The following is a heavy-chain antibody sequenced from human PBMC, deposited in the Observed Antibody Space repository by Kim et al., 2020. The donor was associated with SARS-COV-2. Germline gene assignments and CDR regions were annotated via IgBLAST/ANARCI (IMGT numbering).Heavy chain of an antibody. CDR2: RP. Sequence: RPTYNPSLKSRFTISVDPSKIHFSLKLSSVPAADTAVYYCARGGTYFDYWGQGTLVTVSS. J-gene: IGHJ4*02. CDR3: ARGGTYFDY. V-gene: IGHV4-34*01.